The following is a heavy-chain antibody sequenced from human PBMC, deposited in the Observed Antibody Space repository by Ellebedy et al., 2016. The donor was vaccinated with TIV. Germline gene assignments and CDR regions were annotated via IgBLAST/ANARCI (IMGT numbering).Heavy chain of an antibody. CDR3: ARVGWGYSGGEEY. CDR2: ISAHGGIT. J-gene: IGHJ4*02. Sequence: ASVKVSCKASNYTFTDYGISWVRQAPGQGPEWMGWISAHGGITHYAQKLQGRVTMTTDPSTATAYMELRSLTSADTAVYYCARVGWGYSGGEEYWGQGALVIVSS. CDR1: NYTFTDYG. V-gene: IGHV1-18*04. D-gene: IGHD5-12*01.